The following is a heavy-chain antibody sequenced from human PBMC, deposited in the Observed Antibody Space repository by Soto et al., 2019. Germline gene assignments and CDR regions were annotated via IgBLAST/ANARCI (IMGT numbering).Heavy chain of an antibody. CDR2: ISSNSVTI. J-gene: IGHJ4*02. V-gene: IGHV3-48*02. Sequence: HPGGSLRLSCGASGFIFSKYSMNWVRQALGKGLEWLSYISSNSVTIYYADSVRGRFTIFRDNAKNSLYLQMNSLRDEDTAVYYCAREDILGTRSFDYWGQGALVTVSS. CDR3: AREDILGTRSFDY. CDR1: GFIFSKYS. D-gene: IGHD1-26*01.